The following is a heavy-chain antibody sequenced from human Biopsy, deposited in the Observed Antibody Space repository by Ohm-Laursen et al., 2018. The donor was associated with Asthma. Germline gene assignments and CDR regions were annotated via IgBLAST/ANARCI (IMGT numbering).Heavy chain of an antibody. V-gene: IGHV3-30-3*01. J-gene: IGHJ6*02. D-gene: IGHD2-8*01. CDR2: VTYDGISQ. Sequence: SLRLSCTASGFTFRSYAMHWVRQAAGKGLDWVAVVTYDGISQYYAESVKGRFTISRDNSRNTLNLQMNSVRPDDTAVYFCARERAGVLGSYNGMDVWGPGTTVSVSS. CDR3: ARERAGVLGSYNGMDV. CDR1: GFTFRSYA.